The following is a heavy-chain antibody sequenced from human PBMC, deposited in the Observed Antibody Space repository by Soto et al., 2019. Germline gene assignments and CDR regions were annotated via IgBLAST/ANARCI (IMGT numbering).Heavy chain of an antibody. Sequence: GGSLRLSSAGSGFTFGVASMNWVRQAPGRWLEWVSSISGTSDYISYADSVKGRFTISRDNAKNSLYLQMNSLRAEDTAVYYCARVRYSYGPFDYWGQGTLVTVYS. J-gene: IGHJ4*02. V-gene: IGHV3-21*04. CDR2: ISGTSDYI. D-gene: IGHD5-18*01. CDR3: ARVRYSYGPFDY. CDR1: GFTFGVAS.